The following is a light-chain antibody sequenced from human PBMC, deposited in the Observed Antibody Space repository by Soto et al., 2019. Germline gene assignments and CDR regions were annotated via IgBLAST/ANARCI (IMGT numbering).Light chain of an antibody. V-gene: IGKV1-5*03. Sequence: DIQMTQSPSSVSASVGDRVTITCRASQSVNSRLAWYQQKPGKAPKLLIYKASSLESGVPSRFSGSGSGTEFTLTISSLQPDDFATYYCQQYNSYLYSFGQGTKVDIK. CDR3: QQYNSYLYS. CDR2: KAS. J-gene: IGKJ2*01. CDR1: QSVNSR.